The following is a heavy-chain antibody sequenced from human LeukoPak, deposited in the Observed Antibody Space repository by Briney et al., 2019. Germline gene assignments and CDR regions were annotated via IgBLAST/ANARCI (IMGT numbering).Heavy chain of an antibody. CDR2: IYYSGST. Sequence: SQTLSLTCTVSGGSISSGEYYWSWIRQPPGKGLEWIGYIYYSGSTYYNPSLKSRVTISVDTSKNQFSLKLSSVTAADTAVYYCARGIAAPLRRIWYFDLWGRGTLVTVSS. V-gene: IGHV4-30-4*08. J-gene: IGHJ2*01. CDR1: GGSISSGEYY. D-gene: IGHD6-13*01. CDR3: ARGIAAPLRRIWYFDL.